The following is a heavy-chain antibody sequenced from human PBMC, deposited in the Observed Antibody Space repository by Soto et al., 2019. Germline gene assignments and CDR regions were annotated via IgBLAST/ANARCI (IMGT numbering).Heavy chain of an antibody. Sequence: QLQLQESGPGLVKPSETLSLTCTVSGGSISSSSYYWGWIRQPPGKGLEWIGSIYYSGSTYYNPSLKSRVHISVDTSKNQFSLKLSSVTAADTAVYYCARQGRRPTYYYYGMDVWGQGTTVTVSS. CDR1: GGSISSSSYY. CDR3: ARQGRRPTYYYYGMDV. CDR2: IYYSGST. V-gene: IGHV4-39*01. D-gene: IGHD3-10*01. J-gene: IGHJ6*02.